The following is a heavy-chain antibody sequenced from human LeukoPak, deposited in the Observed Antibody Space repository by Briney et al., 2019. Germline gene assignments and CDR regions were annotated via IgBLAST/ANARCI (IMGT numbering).Heavy chain of an antibody. CDR2: IYYSGST. J-gene: IGHJ3*02. D-gene: IGHD2-8*01. CDR1: GGSIGSSSYY. CDR3: ARQNGAFDI. V-gene: IGHV4-39*07. Sequence: SETLSLTCTVSGGSIGSSSYYWGWIRQPPGKGLEWIGSIYYSGSTYYNPSLKSRVTISVDTSKNQFSLKLSSVTAADTAVYYCARQNGAFDIWGQGTMVTVSS.